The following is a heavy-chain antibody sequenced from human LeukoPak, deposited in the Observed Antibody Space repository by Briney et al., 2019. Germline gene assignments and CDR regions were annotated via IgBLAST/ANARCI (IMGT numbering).Heavy chain of an antibody. CDR1: GFTFSSYG. J-gene: IGHJ4*02. Sequence: PGGSLRLSCAASGFTFSSYGMHWVRQAPGKGLEWVAFIRYDGSNKYYADSVKGRFTISRDNSKNTLYLQMNSLRAEDTAVYYCARARYFGSGTYHDYWGQGTLVTVSS. D-gene: IGHD3-10*01. V-gene: IGHV3-30*02. CDR2: IRYDGSNK. CDR3: ARARYFGSGTYHDY.